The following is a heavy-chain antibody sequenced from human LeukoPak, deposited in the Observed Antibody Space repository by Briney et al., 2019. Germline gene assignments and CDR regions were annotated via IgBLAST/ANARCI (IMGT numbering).Heavy chain of an antibody. D-gene: IGHD3-10*01. V-gene: IGHV4-39*01. CDR1: GGSISSRSYY. Sequence: PSETLSLTCTVSGGSISSRSYYWGWIRQPPGKGLEWIGSIYYSGRTYYNPSLKSRVTISIDTSRSQFSLKLSSVTAADTAVYYCARLYSGTRPPDYWGQGTLVTVSS. CDR2: IYYSGRT. J-gene: IGHJ4*02. CDR3: ARLYSGTRPPDY.